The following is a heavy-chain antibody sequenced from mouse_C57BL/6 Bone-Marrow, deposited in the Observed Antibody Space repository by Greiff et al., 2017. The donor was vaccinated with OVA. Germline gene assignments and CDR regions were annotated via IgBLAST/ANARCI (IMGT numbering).Heavy chain of an antibody. CDR3: ARCSNSAWFAY. Sequence: EVMLVESGGGLVKPGGSLKLSCAASGFTFSSYAMSWVRQTPEKRLEWVATISDGGSYTYYPDNVKGRFTLSRDNAKNNPYLQLSHLKSEDTAMYYCARCSNSAWFAYWGQGTLVTVSA. CDR1: GFTFSSYA. J-gene: IGHJ3*01. D-gene: IGHD2-5*01. CDR2: ISDGGSYT. V-gene: IGHV5-4*03.